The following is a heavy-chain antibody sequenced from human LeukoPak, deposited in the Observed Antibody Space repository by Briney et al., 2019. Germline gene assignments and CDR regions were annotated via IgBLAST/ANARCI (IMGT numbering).Heavy chain of an antibody. Sequence: SETLSLTCTVSGGSISNNDYYWAWIRQPPGKGLECIGSIYYSGSPYYNPSLKSRVTISVDTSKNQFSLRLSSVTAADTAVYYCATWRTAKTGFDYWGQGTLVTVSS. CDR2: IYYSGSP. V-gene: IGHV4-39*01. CDR1: GGSISNNDYY. CDR3: ATWRTAKTGFDY. D-gene: IGHD1-1*01. J-gene: IGHJ4*02.